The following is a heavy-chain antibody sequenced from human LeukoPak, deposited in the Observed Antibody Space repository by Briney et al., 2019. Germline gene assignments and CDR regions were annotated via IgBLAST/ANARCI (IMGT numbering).Heavy chain of an antibody. J-gene: IGHJ4*02. CDR1: GGTFSSYA. CDR3: ARDRHGDFDY. D-gene: IGHD4-17*01. V-gene: IGHV1-69*05. Sequence: ASVKVPCKASGGTFSSYAISWVRQAPGQGLEWMGRIIPIFGTANYAQKFQGRVTITTDESTSTAYMELSSLRSEDTAVYYCARDRHGDFDYWGQGTLVTVSS. CDR2: IIPIFGTA.